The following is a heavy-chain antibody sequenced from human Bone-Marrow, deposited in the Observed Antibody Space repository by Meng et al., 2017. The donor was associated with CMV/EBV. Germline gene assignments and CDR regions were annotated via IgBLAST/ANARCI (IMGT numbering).Heavy chain of an antibody. V-gene: IGHV1-69*05. CDR1: GGTFSSYA. Sequence: SVKVSCKASGGTFSSYAISWVRQAPGQGLEWMGGIIPSFGTANYAQKFQGRVTITTDDSTTTPYMRLSSLRSEDTAVYYCARERVIEGFVLPASKNYYYGMDVWGPGTTVTVSS. D-gene: IGHD2-2*01. CDR2: IIPSFGTA. CDR3: ARERVIEGFVLPASKNYYYGMDV. J-gene: IGHJ6*02.